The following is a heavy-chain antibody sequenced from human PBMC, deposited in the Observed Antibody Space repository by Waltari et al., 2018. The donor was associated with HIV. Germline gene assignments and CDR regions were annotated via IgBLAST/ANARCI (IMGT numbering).Heavy chain of an antibody. CDR2: INPSDAST. V-gene: IGHV1-46*03. J-gene: IGHJ4*02. CDR3: ARGVGDY. D-gene: IGHD2-15*01. Sequence: QVQLVQSGAEVKKPGASVKVSCKASGYTVTSYDMHWVRQAPGQGLEWMGIINPSDASTIYAQNFQGRVTMTRDTSTSTVYMELSSLRSEDTAVYYCARGVGDYWGQGTLVTVSS. CDR1: GYTVTSYD.